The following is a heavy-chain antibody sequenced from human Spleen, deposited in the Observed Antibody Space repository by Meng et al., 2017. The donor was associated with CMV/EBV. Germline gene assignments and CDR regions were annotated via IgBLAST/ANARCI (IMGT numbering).Heavy chain of an antibody. CDR2: INPNSGGT. Sequence: ASVKVSCKASDYIFSHYGISWVRQAPGQGLEWMGWINPNSGGTNYAQKFQGRVTMTRDTSISTAYMDLSRLRSDDTAVYYCARRGGYCSSTSCFGDYGMDVWGQGTTVTVSS. V-gene: IGHV1-2*02. D-gene: IGHD2-2*01. CDR3: ARRGGYCSSTSCFGDYGMDV. CDR1: DYIFSHYG. J-gene: IGHJ6*02.